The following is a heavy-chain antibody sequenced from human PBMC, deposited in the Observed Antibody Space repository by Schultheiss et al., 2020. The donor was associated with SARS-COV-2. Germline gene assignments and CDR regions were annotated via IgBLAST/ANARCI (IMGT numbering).Heavy chain of an antibody. CDR1: GFTVSSNY. CDR3: AGEEGSRSSSPFDY. CDR2: IYSGGST. J-gene: IGHJ4*02. V-gene: IGHV3-66*01. Sequence: GGSLRLSCAASGFTVSSNYMSWVRQAPGKGLEWVSVIYSGGSTYYADSVKGRFTISRYNSKNTLYLQMNSLRAEDTAVYYCAGEEGSRSSSPFDYWGQGTLVTVSS. D-gene: IGHD6-13*01.